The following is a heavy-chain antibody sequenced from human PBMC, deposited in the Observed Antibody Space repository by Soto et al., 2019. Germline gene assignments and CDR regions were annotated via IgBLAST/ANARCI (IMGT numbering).Heavy chain of an antibody. V-gene: IGHV3-73*02. Sequence: EVQLVESGGGLVQPGGSLKLSCAASGFIFSGSAIHWVRQASGKGLERVGRIRSRANNFATSSAASVKGRFTFSRDDANNTAYVQMNTVNTEDTAAYYCARGQGAAIGDYYYHGMDVWGQGTTVTVSS. D-gene: IGHD2-2*02. CDR2: IRSRANNFAT. J-gene: IGHJ6*02. CDR1: GFIFSGSA. CDR3: ARGQGAAIGDYYYHGMDV.